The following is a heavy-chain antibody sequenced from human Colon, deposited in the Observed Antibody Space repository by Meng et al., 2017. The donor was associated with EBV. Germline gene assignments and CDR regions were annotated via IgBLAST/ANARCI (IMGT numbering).Heavy chain of an antibody. D-gene: IGHD2-21*01. CDR3: RHAYCNHIDGCSDN. CDR1: GEPSSCYH. CDR2: INYSGSS. V-gene: IGHV4-34*01. Sequence: HLGAGPLNPPHTLSPTCAVSGEPSSCYHWSWIRQSPVKGLEWIGEINYSGSSISIPSLKSRVTISADTSKNQFSLRLNSVTAADTAVYYCRHAYCNHIDGCSDNWGQGTLVTVSS. J-gene: IGHJ4*02.